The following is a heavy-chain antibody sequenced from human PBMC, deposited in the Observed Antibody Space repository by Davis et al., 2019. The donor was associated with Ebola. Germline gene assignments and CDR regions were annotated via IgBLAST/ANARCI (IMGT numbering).Heavy chain of an antibody. D-gene: IGHD2-21*02. J-gene: IGHJ2*01. CDR1: GFTFSTYP. Sequence: GESLKISCAASGFTFSTYPMHWVRQAPGKGLEWVTVISYDGTNRYYADSVKGRFTVSRDNAKNSLYLQMNSLRAEDTAVYYCVRDPALVVTGGGWFFGLWGRGTLVTVSS. CDR2: ISYDGTNR. V-gene: IGHV3-30*04. CDR3: VRDPALVVTGGGWFFGL.